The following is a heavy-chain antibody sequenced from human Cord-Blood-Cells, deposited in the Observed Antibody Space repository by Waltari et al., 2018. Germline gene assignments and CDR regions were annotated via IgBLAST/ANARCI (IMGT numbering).Heavy chain of an antibody. D-gene: IGHD3-10*01. CDR3: ARAPNYYGSGSYYYYGMDV. CDR1: GYSFTSYW. V-gene: IGHV5-51*03. CDR2: NTPGDSDT. J-gene: IGHJ6*02. Sequence: EVQLVQSGAEVKKPGESLKISCKGSGYSFTSYWLGWVRQMPGKGRGWMGVNTPGDSDTRYSPPFHDQVTISADKSISTAYLQWSSLKASDTAMYYCARAPNYYGSGSYYYYGMDVWGQGTTVTVSS.